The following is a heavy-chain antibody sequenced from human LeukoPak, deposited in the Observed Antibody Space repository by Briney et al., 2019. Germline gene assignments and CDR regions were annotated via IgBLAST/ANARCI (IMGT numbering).Heavy chain of an antibody. V-gene: IGHV4-59*08. CDR3: ARHYDSSGYWYYFDY. CDR2: VYYSGSS. Sequence: PSETLSLTCTVSGGSISSYYWSWIRQPPGKGLDWIGYVYYSGSSNYNPSLKSRVTISVDTSKNQFSPKLSSVTAADTAVYYCARHYDSSGYWYYFDYWGQGALVTVSS. J-gene: IGHJ4*02. CDR1: GGSISSYY. D-gene: IGHD3-22*01.